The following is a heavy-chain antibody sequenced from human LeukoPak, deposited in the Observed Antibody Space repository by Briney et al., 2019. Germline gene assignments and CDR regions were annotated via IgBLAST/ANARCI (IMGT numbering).Heavy chain of an antibody. CDR1: GGSISSGDYY. V-gene: IGHV4-30-4*08. Sequence: SETLSLTCTVSGGSISSGDYYWSWIRQPPGKGLEWIGYIYYSGSTYYNPSLKSRVTISVDTSKNQFSLKLSSVTAADTAVYYCARVPEYSSSSAAFDIWGQGTMVTVSS. J-gene: IGHJ3*02. CDR2: IYYSGST. CDR3: ARVPEYSSSSAAFDI. D-gene: IGHD6-6*01.